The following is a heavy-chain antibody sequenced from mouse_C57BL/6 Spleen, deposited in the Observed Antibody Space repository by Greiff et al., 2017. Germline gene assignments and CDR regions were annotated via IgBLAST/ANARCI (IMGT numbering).Heavy chain of an antibody. D-gene: IGHD2-1*01. CDR1: GYSITSGYY. CDR2: ISYDGSN. J-gene: IGHJ3*01. CDR3: AKRGAYGNYEAY. V-gene: IGHV3-6*01. Sequence: ESGPGLVKPSQSLSLTCSVTGYSITSGYYWNWIRQFPGNKLEWMGYISYDGSNNYNPSLKNRISITRDTSKNQFFLKLNSVTTEDTATYYCAKRGAYGNYEAYWGQGTLVTVSA.